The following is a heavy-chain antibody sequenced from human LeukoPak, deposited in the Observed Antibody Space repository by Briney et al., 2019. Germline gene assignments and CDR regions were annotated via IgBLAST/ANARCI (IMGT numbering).Heavy chain of an antibody. CDR1: GFTFSNYW. J-gene: IGHJ4*02. Sequence: GGSLRLSCAASGFTFSNYWMTWVRQAPGKGLEWVANIKDDGSVKNHVDSLKGRFSISRDNARNSLYLQISSLRAEDTAVYYCAREVVATASAFDCWGQGTLVTVSS. V-gene: IGHV3-7*03. CDR3: AREVVATASAFDC. CDR2: IKDDGSVK. D-gene: IGHD2-21*01.